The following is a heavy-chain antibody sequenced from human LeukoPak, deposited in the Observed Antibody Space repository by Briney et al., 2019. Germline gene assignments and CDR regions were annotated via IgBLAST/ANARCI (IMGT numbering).Heavy chain of an antibody. Sequence: PSETLSLTCSVSGDSIRSGTYYWSWIRQPAGKGLEWIGRIYTSGSTSYNPALKSRVTISVDTSKNQFSLKLSSVTAADTAVYYCARLVVGYSSSLVDYWGQGTLVTVSS. CDR1: GDSIRSGTYY. CDR3: ARLVVGYSSSLVDY. V-gene: IGHV4-61*02. CDR2: IYTSGST. D-gene: IGHD6-13*01. J-gene: IGHJ4*02.